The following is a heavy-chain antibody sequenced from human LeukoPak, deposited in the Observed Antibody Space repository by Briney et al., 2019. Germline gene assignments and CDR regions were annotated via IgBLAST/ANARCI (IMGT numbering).Heavy chain of an antibody. Sequence: GRSLRLSCAASGFTFSSYAMHWVRQAPGKGLEWVAVISYDGSNKYYADSVKGRLTISRDNAQNSLFLQMNSLSAEDTAVYFCARAMPTTGGKWFDPWGQGTLVTVSS. J-gene: IGHJ5*02. D-gene: IGHD5-24*01. CDR2: ISYDGSNK. V-gene: IGHV3-30-3*01. CDR3: ARAMPTTGGKWFDP. CDR1: GFTFSSYA.